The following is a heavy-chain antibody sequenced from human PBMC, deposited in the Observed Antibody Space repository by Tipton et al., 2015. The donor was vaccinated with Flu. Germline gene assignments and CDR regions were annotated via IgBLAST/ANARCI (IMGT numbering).Heavy chain of an antibody. V-gene: IGHV3-23*01. Sequence: SLRLSCTASGITFSSYAMSWVRQAPGKGLEWVSSIVRSGTTTYYADSVKGRFSISRDNSKNTLYLQMNSLRAEDTAVYYCAREIGGGGCYWGQGTLVTVSS. CDR2: IVRSGTTT. CDR3: AREIGGGGCY. J-gene: IGHJ4*02. CDR1: GITFSSYA. D-gene: IGHD2-15*01.